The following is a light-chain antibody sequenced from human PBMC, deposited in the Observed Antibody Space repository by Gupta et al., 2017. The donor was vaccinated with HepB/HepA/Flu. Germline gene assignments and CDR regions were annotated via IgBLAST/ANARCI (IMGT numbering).Light chain of an antibody. CDR2: RAS. CDR1: QSISDW. J-gene: IGKJ1*01. CDR3: QKVSGSSRT. Sequence: DIQMTQSPSTLSASVGDRLTITCRASQSISDWLAWYQQKPGKAPNLLIYRASTLESGVPSRFSGSGSGTEFTLTISSLQPDDFATYYCQKVSGSSRTFGQGTKVEIK. V-gene: IGKV1-5*03.